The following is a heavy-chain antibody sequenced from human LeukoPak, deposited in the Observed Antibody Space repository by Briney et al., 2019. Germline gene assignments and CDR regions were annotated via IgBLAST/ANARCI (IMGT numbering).Heavy chain of an antibody. D-gene: IGHD2-2*02. CDR2: IIPIFGTA. Sequence: SVKVSCKASGGTFSSYAISWVRQAPGQGLEWMGGIIPIFGTANYAQKFQGRVTITADESTSTAYMELSSPRSEDTAVYYCARDLGLGYCSSTSCYTFDYWGQGTLVTVSS. V-gene: IGHV1-69*13. CDR1: GGTFSSYA. J-gene: IGHJ4*02. CDR3: ARDLGLGYCSSTSCYTFDY.